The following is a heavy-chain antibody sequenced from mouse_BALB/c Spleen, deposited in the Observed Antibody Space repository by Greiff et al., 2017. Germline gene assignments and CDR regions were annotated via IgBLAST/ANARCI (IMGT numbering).Heavy chain of an antibody. Sequence: EVQRVESGGGLVQPGGSRKLSCAASGFTFSSFGMHWVRQAPEKGLEWVAYISSGSSTIYYADTVKGRFTISRDNPKNTLFLQMTSLRSEDTAMYYCARFLYGNYAWFAYWGQGTLVTVSA. D-gene: IGHD2-1*01. J-gene: IGHJ3*01. CDR2: ISSGSSTI. V-gene: IGHV5-17*02. CDR1: GFTFSSFG. CDR3: ARFLYGNYAWFAY.